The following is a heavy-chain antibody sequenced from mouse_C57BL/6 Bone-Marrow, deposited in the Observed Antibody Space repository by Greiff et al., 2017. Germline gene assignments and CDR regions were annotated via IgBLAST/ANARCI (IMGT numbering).Heavy chain of an antibody. J-gene: IGHJ1*03. CDR1: GYTFTDYY. Sequence: EVQLQQSGPELVKPGASVKISCKASGYTFTDYYMNWVKQSHGKSLEWIGDINPNNGGTSYNQKFKGKATLTVDKSSSTAYMELRSLTSEDSAVYYCARGGILLRYPWYFDVWGTGTTVTVSS. CDR2: INPNNGGT. CDR3: ARGGILLRYPWYFDV. V-gene: IGHV1-26*01. D-gene: IGHD1-1*01.